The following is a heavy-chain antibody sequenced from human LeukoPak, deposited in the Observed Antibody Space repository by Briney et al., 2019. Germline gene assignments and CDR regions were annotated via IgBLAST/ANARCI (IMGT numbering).Heavy chain of an antibody. D-gene: IGHD2-21*01. CDR2: IKQDGSEK. CDR3: ARHMPHYCGGECSMDT. J-gene: IGHJ1*01. Sequence: KAGGSLRLSCAASGFTFSSYWMSWVRQAPGKGLEWVAKIKQDGSEKYYVDSVKGRFTISRDNAKNSLYLQMNSLRAEDTATYYCARHMPHYCGGECSMDTWGQGTLVTVSS. V-gene: IGHV3-7*03. CDR1: GFTFSSYW.